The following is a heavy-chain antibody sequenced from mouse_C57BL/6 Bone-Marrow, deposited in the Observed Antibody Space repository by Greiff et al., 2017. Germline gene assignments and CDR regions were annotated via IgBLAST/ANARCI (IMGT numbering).Heavy chain of an antibody. CDR1: GFNIKDYY. Sequence: VQLQQSGAELVKPGASVKLSCTASGFNIKDYYMHWVKQRTEQGLEWIGRIDPEDGETKHAPKIQGTATITSDTSSNTAYLQLSSLTSEDTAVYYCASSRLLRFDYWGQGTTLTVSS. D-gene: IGHD3-2*02. J-gene: IGHJ2*01. CDR2: IDPEDGET. CDR3: ASSRLLRFDY. V-gene: IGHV14-2*01.